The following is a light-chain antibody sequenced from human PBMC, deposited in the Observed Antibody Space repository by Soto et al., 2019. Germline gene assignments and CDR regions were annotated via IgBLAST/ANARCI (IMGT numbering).Light chain of an antibody. CDR2: GAS. J-gene: IGKJ1*01. Sequence: EIVLTQSPGTLSLSPGERATLSCRASQIVRISYLAWYQQKPGQSPRLLIYGASTRATGIPDRFSGSGSGTDFTLTISRLEPEDFAVYYCQQYGSSGTFGQGTKVDIK. V-gene: IGKV3-20*01. CDR1: QIVRISY. CDR3: QQYGSSGT.